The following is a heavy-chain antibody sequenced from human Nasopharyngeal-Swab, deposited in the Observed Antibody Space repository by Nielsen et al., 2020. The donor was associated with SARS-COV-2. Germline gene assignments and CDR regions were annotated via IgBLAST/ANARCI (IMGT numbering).Heavy chain of an antibody. V-gene: IGHV3-30*02. J-gene: IGHJ5*02. D-gene: IGHD2-2*01. CDR3: ARGVVVPAANPLWWFDP. CDR2: IRYDGSNK. Sequence: GESLKISCAASGFTFSSYGMHWVRQAPGKGLEWVAFIRYDGSNKYYADSVKGRFTISRDNSKNTLYLQMNSLRAEDTAVYYCARGVVVPAANPLWWFDPWGQGTLVTVSS. CDR1: GFTFSSYG.